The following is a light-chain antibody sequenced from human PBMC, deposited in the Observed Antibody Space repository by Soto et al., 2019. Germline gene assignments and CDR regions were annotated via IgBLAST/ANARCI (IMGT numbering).Light chain of an antibody. CDR1: QSVSSS. CDR2: SGY. CDR3: QQRYSWIRV. V-gene: IGKV3-11*01. J-gene: IGKJ1*01. Sequence: FVVTQSPDTLSLSPGETATLSCRASQSVSSSVAWYQHKPGQSPRLVVYSGYKRSAGIPARFSGSGSGTDFTLTITNLENDDFAVYYCQQRYSWIRVFGPGTKVEVK.